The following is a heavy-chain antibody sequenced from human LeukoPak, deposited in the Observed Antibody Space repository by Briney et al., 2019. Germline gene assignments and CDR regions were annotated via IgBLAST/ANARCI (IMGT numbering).Heavy chain of an antibody. CDR2: INPNSGGT. D-gene: IGHD2-2*01. V-gene: IGHV1-2*02. CDR1: GYTFTGYY. J-gene: IGHJ6*03. CDR3: ARARDIVVVPARYYYYMDV. Sequence: ASVKVSCKASGYTFTGYYMHWVRQAPGQGLEWMGWINPNSGGTNYAQKFQGRVTITADKSTSTAYMELSSLRSEDTAVYYCARARDIVVVPARYYYYMDVWGKGTTVTVSS.